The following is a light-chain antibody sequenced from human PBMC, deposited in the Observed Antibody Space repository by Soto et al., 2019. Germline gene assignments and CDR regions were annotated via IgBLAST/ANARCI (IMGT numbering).Light chain of an antibody. Sequence: EIVLTQSPATLSLSPGERATLSCRASQSVSTYLAWYQQKPGQAPRLLIYDASNRATGTPARFSGSGSGTDFTLTISSLEPEDFAVYYCQLRNNWPPEVTFGPGTKVDIK. J-gene: IGKJ3*01. CDR3: QLRNNWPPEVT. CDR2: DAS. CDR1: QSVSTY. V-gene: IGKV3-11*01.